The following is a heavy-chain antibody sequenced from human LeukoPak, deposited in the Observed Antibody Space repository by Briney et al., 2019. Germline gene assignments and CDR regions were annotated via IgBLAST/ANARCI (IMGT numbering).Heavy chain of an antibody. CDR3: AVENEEAGSFDY. CDR1: GYRSSDFW. D-gene: IGHD6-13*01. V-gene: IGHV5-51*01. Sequence: VEPLNISCKTSGYRSSDFWIGWVRQRPGNPLERMGVIYPADSDTRYSPSFNGQVAISADKSIPTAYLQWGSLRASDTAMYYCAVENEEAGSFDYWGQGTLVTVS. J-gene: IGHJ4*02. CDR2: IYPADSDT.